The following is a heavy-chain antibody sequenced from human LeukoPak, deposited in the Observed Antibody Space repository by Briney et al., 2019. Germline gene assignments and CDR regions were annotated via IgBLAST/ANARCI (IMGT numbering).Heavy chain of an antibody. CDR1: GGSISSGSYY. J-gene: IGHJ6*03. CDR3: ARYSSPLYYMDV. Sequence: PSQTLSLTCTVSGGSISSGSYYWSWIRQPAGKGLEWNGRIYTSGSTNYNPSHKSRVTISVDTSKNQFSLKLSSVTAADTAVYYCARYSSPLYYMDVWGKGTTVTVSS. D-gene: IGHD6-13*01. CDR2: IYTSGST. V-gene: IGHV4-61*02.